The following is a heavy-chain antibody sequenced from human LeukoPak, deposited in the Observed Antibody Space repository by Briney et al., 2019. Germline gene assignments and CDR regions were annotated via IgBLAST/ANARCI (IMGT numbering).Heavy chain of an antibody. V-gene: IGHV3-20*01. D-gene: IGHD3-10*01. CDR1: GFTFDDYG. CDR2: INWNGGST. J-gene: IGHJ5*02. Sequence: PGGSLRLSCAASGFTFDDYGMSWVRQAPGKGLEWVSGINWNGGSTGYADSVKGRFTISRDNAKNSLYLQMNSLRAEDTALYHCARDRQNKGSGNNWFDPWGQGTLVTVSS. CDR3: ARDRQNKGSGNNWFDP.